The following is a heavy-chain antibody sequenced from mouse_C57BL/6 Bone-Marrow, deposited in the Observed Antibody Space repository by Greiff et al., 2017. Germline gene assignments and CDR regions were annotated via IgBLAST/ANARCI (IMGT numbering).Heavy chain of an antibody. CDR3: AKNHDGYYVFFAY. Sequence: VKVVESGPGLVQPSQSLSITCTVSGFSLTSYGVHWVRQSPGKGLEWLGVIWRGGSTDYNAAFMSRLSITKDNSKSQVFFKMNSLQADDTAIYYGAKNHDGYYVFFAYWGQGTLVTVSA. CDR2: IWRGGST. CDR1: GFSLTSYG. V-gene: IGHV2-5*01. D-gene: IGHD2-3*01. J-gene: IGHJ3*01.